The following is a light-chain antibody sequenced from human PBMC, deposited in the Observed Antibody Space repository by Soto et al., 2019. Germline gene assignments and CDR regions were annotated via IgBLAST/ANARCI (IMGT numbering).Light chain of an antibody. CDR1: SSDVVGYNY. V-gene: IGLV2-14*01. Sequence: QSALTQPASVSGSPGQSITISCTGTSSDVVGYNYVSWYQQHPGKAPKFMIYDVSNRPSGVSNRFSGSKSGNTASLTISGLQAEDEADYYCCSYTTSNTRQIVFGTGTKVTVL. CDR3: CSYTTSNTRQIV. J-gene: IGLJ1*01. CDR2: DVS.